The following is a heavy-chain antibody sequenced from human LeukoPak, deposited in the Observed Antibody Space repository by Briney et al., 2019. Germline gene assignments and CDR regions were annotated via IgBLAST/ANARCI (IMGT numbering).Heavy chain of an antibody. Sequence: ASVNVSCKASGYTFTGYYMHWVRQAPGQGLEWMGWINPNSGGTNYAQKFQGRVTMTRDTSISTAYMELSRLISDDTAVYYCARGALYDILTGYPFDYWGQGTLVTVSS. V-gene: IGHV1-2*02. J-gene: IGHJ4*02. CDR3: ARGALYDILTGYPFDY. CDR1: GYTFTGYY. CDR2: INPNSGGT. D-gene: IGHD3-9*01.